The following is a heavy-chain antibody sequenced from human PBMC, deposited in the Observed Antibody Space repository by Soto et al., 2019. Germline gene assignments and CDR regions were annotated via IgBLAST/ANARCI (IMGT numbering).Heavy chain of an antibody. CDR2: IYYSGST. CDR1: GGSIGRHY. V-gene: IGHV4-59*11. CDR3: ARGPYDGFDI. J-gene: IGHJ3*02. Sequence: SETLSLTCTVSGGSIGRHYWSWIRQPPGKGLEWIGYIYYSGSTDYNTSLKSRVTISVDTSKIQFSLRLRSVTTADTAVYYCARGPYDGFDIWGQGTMVTVSS.